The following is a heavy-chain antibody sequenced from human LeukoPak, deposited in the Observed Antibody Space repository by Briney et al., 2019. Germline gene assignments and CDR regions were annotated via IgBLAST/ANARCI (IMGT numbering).Heavy chain of an antibody. Sequence: GGSLRLSCAASGFTFSSYAMSWVRQAPGKGLEWVSAISGSGGSTYYADSVKGRFTISRDNSKNTLYLQMNSLRSDDTAVYYCARDGGWFGDYYYYYMDVWGKGTTVTVSS. D-gene: IGHD3-10*01. J-gene: IGHJ6*03. CDR1: GFTFSSYA. CDR2: ISGSGGST. CDR3: ARDGGWFGDYYYYYMDV. V-gene: IGHV3-23*01.